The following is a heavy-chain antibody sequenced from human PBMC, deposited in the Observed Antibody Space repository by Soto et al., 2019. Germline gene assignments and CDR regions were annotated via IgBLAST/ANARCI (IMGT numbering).Heavy chain of an antibody. CDR3: ARSIRPTYYDSLTGDPYYLDY. CDR1: GGSISSYY. J-gene: IGHJ4*02. D-gene: IGHD3-9*01. Sequence: SETLSLTCTVSGGSISSYYWSWIRQPPGKGLEWIGYIYYSGSTNYNPSLKSRVTISVDTPKNQFSLTLSSVTAADTAVYYCARSIRPTYYDSLTGDPYYLDYWGQGTRGTVSS. V-gene: IGHV4-59*08. CDR2: IYYSGST.